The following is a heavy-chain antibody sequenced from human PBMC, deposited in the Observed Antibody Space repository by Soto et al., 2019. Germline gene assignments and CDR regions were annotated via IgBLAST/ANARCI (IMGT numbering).Heavy chain of an antibody. D-gene: IGHD3-22*01. CDR3: SKGPRPYYFDSGGYSDY. Sequence: PGGSLRLSCAASGFTFSNYAMSWVRQAPGKGLELVSGPSGSGGNTYYADSVKGRFTISRDNSKNTLYLQMDSLGAEDTAVYYCSKGPRPYYFDSGGYSDYWGHGTLVTVSS. CDR2: PSGSGGNT. CDR1: GFTFSNYA. J-gene: IGHJ4*01. V-gene: IGHV3-23*01.